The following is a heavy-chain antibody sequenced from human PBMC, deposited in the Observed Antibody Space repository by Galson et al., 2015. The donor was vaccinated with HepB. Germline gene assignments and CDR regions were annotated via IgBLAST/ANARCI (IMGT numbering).Heavy chain of an antibody. D-gene: IGHD5-12*01. CDR2: ISGSGGST. Sequence: SLRLSCAASGFTFSSYAMSWVRQAPGKGLEWVSAISGSGGSTYYADSVKGRFTISRDNSKNTLYLQMNSLRAEDTAVYYCAKDLYSGYDWIVRRQYYYGMDVWGQGTTVTVSS. CDR3: AKDLYSGYDWIVRRQYYYGMDV. V-gene: IGHV3-23*01. J-gene: IGHJ6*02. CDR1: GFTFSSYA.